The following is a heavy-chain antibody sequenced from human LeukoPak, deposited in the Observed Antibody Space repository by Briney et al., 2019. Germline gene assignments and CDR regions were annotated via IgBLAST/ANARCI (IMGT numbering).Heavy chain of an antibody. V-gene: IGHV3-21*01. D-gene: IGHD2-15*01. CDR2: ISSSSYI. Sequence: GGSLRLSCAASGFTFSSYSMNWVRQAPGKGLEWVSSISSSSYIYYADSVKGRFTISRDNAKNSLYLQMNSLRAEDTAVYYCARGGEDIVVVVAGSEPYDYWGQGTLVTVSS. CDR1: GFTFSSYS. J-gene: IGHJ4*02. CDR3: ARGGEDIVVVVAGSEPYDY.